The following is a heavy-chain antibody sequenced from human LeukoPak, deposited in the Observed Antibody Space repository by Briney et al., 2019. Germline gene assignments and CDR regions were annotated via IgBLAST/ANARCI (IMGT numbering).Heavy chain of an antibody. D-gene: IGHD3-22*01. J-gene: IGHJ4*02. Sequence: GGSLRLSCAASGFTFSSYGMHWVRQAPGKGLEWVAVISYDGSNKYYADSVKGRFTISRDNSKNTLYLQMNSLRAEDTAVYYCAKGYYYDSSGSMDLGYWGRGTQVTVSS. CDR1: GFTFSSYG. V-gene: IGHV3-30*18. CDR2: ISYDGSNK. CDR3: AKGYYYDSSGSMDLGY.